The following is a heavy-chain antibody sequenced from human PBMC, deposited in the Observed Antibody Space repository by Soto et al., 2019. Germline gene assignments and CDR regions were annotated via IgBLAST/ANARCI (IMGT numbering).Heavy chain of an antibody. Sequence: VQLEQSGAEVKKPGESLKISCKGSGYSFTDYWIAWVRQMPGKGLEWMGLIYPDDSDTRYSPSFEGQVTMSVDKSIFTAYLEWSSLQASDTAMYYCARVKHQDMNDWGQGTLVTVSS. CDR2: IYPDDSDT. CDR1: GYSFTDYW. CDR3: ARVKHQDMND. V-gene: IGHV5-51*01. J-gene: IGHJ4*02.